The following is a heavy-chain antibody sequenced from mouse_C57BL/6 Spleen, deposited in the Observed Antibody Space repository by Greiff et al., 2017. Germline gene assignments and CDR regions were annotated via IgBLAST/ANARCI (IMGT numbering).Heavy chain of an antibody. J-gene: IGHJ1*03. Sequence: VQVVESGPGLVAPSQSLSITCTVSGFSLTSYAISWVRQPPGKGLEWLGVIWTGGGTNDNSALKSRLSISKDNSKTQVFLKMNSLQTDDTARYYCARNYGDSSGYWYFDVWGTGTTVTVSS. V-gene: IGHV2-9-1*01. CDR1: GFSLTSYA. CDR3: ARNYGDSSGYWYFDV. CDR2: IWTGGGT. D-gene: IGHD3-2*02.